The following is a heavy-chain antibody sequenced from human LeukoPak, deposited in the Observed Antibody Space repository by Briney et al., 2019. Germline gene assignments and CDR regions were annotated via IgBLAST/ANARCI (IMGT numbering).Heavy chain of an antibody. D-gene: IGHD5-12*01. CDR1: GYTFTGYY. Sequence: GASVKVSCKASGYTFTGYYMHWVRQAPGQGLEWMGWINPNSGGTNYAQKLQGRVTMTTDTSTSTAYMELRSLRSDDTAVYYCAKGGYPPDYYYYGMDVWGQGTTVTVSS. J-gene: IGHJ6*02. V-gene: IGHV1-2*02. CDR3: AKGGYPPDYYYYGMDV. CDR2: INPNSGGT.